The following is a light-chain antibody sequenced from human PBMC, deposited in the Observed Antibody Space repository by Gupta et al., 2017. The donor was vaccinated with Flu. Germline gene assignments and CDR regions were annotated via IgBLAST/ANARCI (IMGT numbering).Light chain of an antibody. CDR1: QTVSTW. Sequence: DIQMNQSPSLLSASVGDRVTITCRASQTVSTWLAWYQQKPGKAPKLLIYKASSLESGVPSRFSGRGSGTEFTLTISSLQPDDFATYYCQQYNSYWWTFGQGTKVEIK. J-gene: IGKJ1*01. CDR3: QQYNSYWWT. CDR2: KAS. V-gene: IGKV1-5*03.